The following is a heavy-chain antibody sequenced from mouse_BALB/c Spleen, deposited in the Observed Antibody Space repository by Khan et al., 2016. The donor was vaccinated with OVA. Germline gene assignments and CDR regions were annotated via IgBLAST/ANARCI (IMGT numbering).Heavy chain of an antibody. Sequence: QVQLKESGPGLVAPSQSLSITCTVSGFSLTSYGVHWVRQPPGKGLEWLGVIWTGGSTNYNSALMSRMSISKDNSKSQVFLKMNSLQTDATALYYCARYYGNYGWYFDVWGAGTTVTVSS. J-gene: IGHJ1*01. D-gene: IGHD2-1*01. CDR1: GFSLTSYG. CDR3: ARYYGNYGWYFDV. CDR2: IWTGGST. V-gene: IGHV2-9*02.